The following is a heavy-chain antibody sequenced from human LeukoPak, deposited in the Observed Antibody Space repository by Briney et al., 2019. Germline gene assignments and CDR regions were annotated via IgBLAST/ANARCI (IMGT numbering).Heavy chain of an antibody. V-gene: IGHV4-4*07. CDR1: GGSISSYY. J-gene: IGHJ4*02. Sequence: SETLSLTCTVSGGSISSYYWSWIRQPAGKGLEWIGRMSSSGGTSYNPSLKSRVTMSLDPSKNQFSLRLSSVTAADTAVYFCARHRTSGWNYFDYWGQGTLVTVSS. CDR3: ARHRTSGWNYFDY. CDR2: MSSSGGT. D-gene: IGHD6-19*01.